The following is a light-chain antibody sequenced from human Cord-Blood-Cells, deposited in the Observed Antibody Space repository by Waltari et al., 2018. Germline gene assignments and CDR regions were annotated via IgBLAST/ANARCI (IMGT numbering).Light chain of an antibody. CDR1: SSDVGGSNY. V-gene: IGLV2-14*01. Sequence: QSALTQPASVSGSPGQSITISCTGTSSDVGGSNYVSWYQQHPDKAPKLMIYDVSNRPSGVSNRFSGSKSGNTASLTISALQAEDEADYYCSSYTSSSTYVFGTGTKVTVL. CDR2: DVS. CDR3: SSYTSSSTYV. J-gene: IGLJ1*01.